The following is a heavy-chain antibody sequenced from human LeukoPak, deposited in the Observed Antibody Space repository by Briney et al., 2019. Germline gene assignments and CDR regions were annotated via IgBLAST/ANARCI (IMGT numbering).Heavy chain of an antibody. CDR1: VFTFSRYW. D-gene: IGHD3-10*01. CDR3: AASITMFDY. Sequence: PGGSLRLSCAASVFTFSRYWMSWVRQAPGKGLEWVANIKEDGTVKYYVESVKGRFTISRDNAKNSLYLQMNSLRAEDTAVYYCAASITMFDYWGQGTLVTVSS. CDR2: IKEDGTVK. V-gene: IGHV3-7*02. J-gene: IGHJ4*02.